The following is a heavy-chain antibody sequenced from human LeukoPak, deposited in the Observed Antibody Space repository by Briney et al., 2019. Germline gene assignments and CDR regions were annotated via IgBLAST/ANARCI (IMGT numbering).Heavy chain of an antibody. V-gene: IGHV3-48*04. J-gene: IGHJ5*02. Sequence: PGGSLRLSCATSGFTFSSYGMHWVRQAPGKGLEWVSYISSSGRTMYYADSVKGRFTISRENAKNSLYLQMNSLRAEDTAVYYCARDSGYSYGAFDPWGQGTLVTVSS. D-gene: IGHD5-18*01. CDR1: GFTFSSYG. CDR2: ISSSGRTM. CDR3: ARDSGYSYGAFDP.